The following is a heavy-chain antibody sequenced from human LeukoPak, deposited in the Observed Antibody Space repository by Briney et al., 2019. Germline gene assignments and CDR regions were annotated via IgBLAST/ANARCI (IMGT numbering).Heavy chain of an antibody. CDR2: ILYDGSNE. CDR1: GFTFSHYA. Sequence: GGSLRLSCAAPGFTFSHYAIHWVRQAPGKGLEWVALILYDGSNEYYADSVKGRFTISRDNSKNTLYLQMNSLRAEDTAVYYCARDWQDSSSWDFDYWGQGTLVTVSS. J-gene: IGHJ4*02. V-gene: IGHV3-30-3*01. CDR3: ARDWQDSSSWDFDY. D-gene: IGHD6-13*01.